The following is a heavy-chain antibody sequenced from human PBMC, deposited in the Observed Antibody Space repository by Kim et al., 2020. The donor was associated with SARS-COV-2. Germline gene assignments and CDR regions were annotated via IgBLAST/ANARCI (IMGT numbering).Heavy chain of an antibody. V-gene: IGHV2-70*11. CDR1: GVSLSTRGMC. CDR2: IDWDNDE. D-gene: IGHD3-10*01. J-gene: IGHJ6*02. Sequence: SGPTLVNPTQTLTLTCTFSGVSLSTRGMCISWIRQSPGKAPEWLTGIDWDNDEYYNPPLKTRLSISKDTSKDQVVLTVTNMDPADTGTYYCARTQSGVKGRLDVWVQGTTVIVSS. CDR3: ARTQSGVKGRLDV.